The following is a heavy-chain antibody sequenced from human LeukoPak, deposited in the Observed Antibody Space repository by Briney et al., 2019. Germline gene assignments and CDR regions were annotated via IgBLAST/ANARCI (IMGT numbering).Heavy chain of an antibody. V-gene: IGHV1-8*01. D-gene: IGHD6-13*01. Sequence: GASAKVSCKASGYTFTSYDINWVRQATGQGLEWMGWMNPNSGNTGCAQKFQGRVTMTRNTSISTAYMELSSLRSEDTAVYYCARVAGRSYSTRYYFGYWGQGTLVTVSS. CDR1: GYTFTSYD. CDR2: MNPNSGNT. CDR3: ARVAGRSYSTRYYFGY. J-gene: IGHJ4*02.